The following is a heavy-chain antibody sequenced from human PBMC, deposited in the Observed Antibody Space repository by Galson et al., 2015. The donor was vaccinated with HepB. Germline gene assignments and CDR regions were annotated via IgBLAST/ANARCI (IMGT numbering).Heavy chain of an antibody. CDR3: ARVGGQPLAA. Sequence: SLRLSCAASGFSVSNKYMSWVRQAPGKGLEWVSVIYNIGSTYYADSVKGRFTISRDNSKNTVYLQMNSLGVEDTAIYYCARVGGQPLAAWGQGTLVTVSS. CDR1: GFSVSNKY. CDR2: IYNIGST. D-gene: IGHD6-13*01. J-gene: IGHJ5*02. V-gene: IGHV3-53*03.